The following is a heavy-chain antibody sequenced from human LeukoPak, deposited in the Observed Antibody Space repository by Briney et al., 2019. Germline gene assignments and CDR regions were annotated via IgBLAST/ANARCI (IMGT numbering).Heavy chain of an antibody. CDR3: ARLGGDLYCTSTRCFYDY. CDR1: GYRFTSYW. D-gene: IGHD2-2*01. J-gene: IGHJ4*02. CDR2: IYAGDSNT. Sequence: GESLKISCKGSGYRFTSYWIGWVRRMPGKGLEWMWLIYAGDSNTRYRPSFQGQVTISVDKSISTAYLQWSSLKASDTAMYYCARLGGDLYCTSTRCFYDYWGQGTLVTVSP. V-gene: IGHV5-51*01.